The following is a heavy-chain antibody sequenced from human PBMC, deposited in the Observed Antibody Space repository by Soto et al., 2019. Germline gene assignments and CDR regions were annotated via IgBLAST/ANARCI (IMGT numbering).Heavy chain of an antibody. J-gene: IGHJ6*02. Sequence: SETLSLTCTVSGGSISSSSYYWGWIRQPPGKGLEWIGSIYYSGRTYYNPSLQSRLSISVDTSKNQFSLKLNSVTAADTAVYYCARDPNEVSGGGYGLDVWGLGTSVTVSS. D-gene: IGHD1-1*01. CDR1: GGSISSSSYY. CDR3: ARDPNEVSGGGYGLDV. CDR2: IYYSGRT. V-gene: IGHV4-39*07.